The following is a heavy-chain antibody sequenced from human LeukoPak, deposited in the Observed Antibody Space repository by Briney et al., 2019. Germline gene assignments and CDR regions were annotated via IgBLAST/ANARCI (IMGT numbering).Heavy chain of an antibody. CDR2: IYTSGST. CDR3: ARGLILTGYYAGWFDP. J-gene: IGHJ5*02. Sequence: PSQTLSLTCTVSGGSISSGSYYWSWIRQPAGKGLEWIGRIYTSGSTNYNPSLKSRVTISVDTSKNQFSLKLSSVTAADTAVYYCARGLILTGYYAGWFDPWGQGTLVTVSS. D-gene: IGHD3-9*01. V-gene: IGHV4-61*02. CDR1: GGSISSGSYY.